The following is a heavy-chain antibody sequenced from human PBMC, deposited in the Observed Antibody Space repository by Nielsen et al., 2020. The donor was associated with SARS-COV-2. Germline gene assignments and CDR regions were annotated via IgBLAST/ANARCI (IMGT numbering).Heavy chain of an antibody. J-gene: IGHJ3*02. Sequence: ASVKVSCKASGYTFTSYAMHWVRQAPGQGLEWMGWINTNTGNPTYAQGFTGRFVFSLDTSVSTAYLQISSLKAEDTAVYYCAREITIFTGKVFDIWGQGTMLTVSS. CDR1: GYTFTSYA. CDR2: INTNTGNP. V-gene: IGHV7-4-1*02. D-gene: IGHD3-3*01. CDR3: AREITIFTGKVFDI.